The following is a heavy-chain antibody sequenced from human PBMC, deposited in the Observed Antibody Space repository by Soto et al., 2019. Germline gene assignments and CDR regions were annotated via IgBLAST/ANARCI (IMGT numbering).Heavy chain of an antibody. V-gene: IGHV4-34*01. Sequence: QVQLQQWGAGLLKPSETLSLTCAVYGGSFSGYYWSWIRQTPGKGLEWIGEINDSGSTNHNPSLKSRVTILVDTPQHQFSLKLISVTAADPSVYYCPRGLLVWFGELSRRGGYYYYMDVWGKGTPVTVSS. J-gene: IGHJ6*03. CDR2: INDSGST. CDR3: PRGLLVWFGELSRRGGYYYYMDV. CDR1: GGSFSGYY. D-gene: IGHD3-10*01.